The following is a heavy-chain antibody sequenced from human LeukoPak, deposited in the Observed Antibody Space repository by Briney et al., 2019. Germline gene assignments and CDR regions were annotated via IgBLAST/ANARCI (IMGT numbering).Heavy chain of an antibody. CDR2: VYPGDSDT. CDR3: VSLNRDYGDSRYFDY. CDR1: GYSFTNHW. D-gene: IGHD4-17*01. V-gene: IGHV5-51*01. Sequence: GESLKISCKGSGYSFTNHWIAWVRPMPGKGLQWMGFVYPGDSDTTYSPSFQGQVTISADKSISTASLQWSSLQASDTAMYYCVSLNRDYGDSRYFDYWGQGTLVTVSS. J-gene: IGHJ4*02.